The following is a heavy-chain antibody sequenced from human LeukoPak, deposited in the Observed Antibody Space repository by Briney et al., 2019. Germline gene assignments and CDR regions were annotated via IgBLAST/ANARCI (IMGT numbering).Heavy chain of an antibody. J-gene: IGHJ4*02. D-gene: IGHD3-9*01. V-gene: IGHV3-21*01. CDR3: ARGDTYYDILTGYYVRYYFDY. CDR2: ISSSSSYI. Sequence: KPGGSLRLSCAASGFTFSSYEMNWVRKAPGKGLEWVSSISSSSSYIYYADSVKGRFTISRDNAKNSLYLQMNSLRAEDTAVYYCARGDTYYDILTGYYVRYYFDYWGQGTLVTVSS. CDR1: GFTFSSYE.